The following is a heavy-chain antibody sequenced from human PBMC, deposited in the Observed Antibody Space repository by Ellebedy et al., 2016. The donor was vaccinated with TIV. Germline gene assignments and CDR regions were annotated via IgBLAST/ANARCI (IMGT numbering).Heavy chain of an antibody. D-gene: IGHD3-16*02. Sequence: GESLKISCAASGFTFSSYSMNWVRQAPGKGLEWVSSISSSSSYIYYADSVKGRFTISRDNAKNSLYLQMNSLRAEDTAVYYCARLRGLSLIDYWGQGTLVTVSS. CDR3: ARLRGLSLIDY. V-gene: IGHV3-21*01. J-gene: IGHJ4*02. CDR1: GFTFSSYS. CDR2: ISSSSSYI.